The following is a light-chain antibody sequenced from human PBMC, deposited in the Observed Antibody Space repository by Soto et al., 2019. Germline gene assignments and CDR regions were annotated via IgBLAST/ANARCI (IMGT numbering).Light chain of an antibody. CDR1: QSVSNN. CDR2: GAS. CDR3: QQYNNCPLT. Sequence: EIVMTQSPATLSVSPGERATLSCRASQSVSNNLAWYQQKPGQAPRLLIYGASARATCIPARFSGIGSGTEFTLTISSLQSEDFAVYYCQQYNNCPLTCGGGTKVEIK. J-gene: IGKJ4*01. V-gene: IGKV3-15*01.